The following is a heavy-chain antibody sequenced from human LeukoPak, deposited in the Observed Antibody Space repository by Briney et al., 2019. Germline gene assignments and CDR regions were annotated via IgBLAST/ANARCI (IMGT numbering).Heavy chain of an antibody. CDR2: LSRSGINI. CDR1: GFTFSSYE. V-gene: IGHV3-48*03. J-gene: IGHJ4*02. Sequence: PGGSLRLSCAASGFTFSSYEMNWVRQAPGKGLEWVSYLSRSGINIYYADFVKGRFTISRDNAKNSLYLQMNSLRAEDTAVYYCARRVIVVGLDYWGQGTLVTVSS. D-gene: IGHD3-22*01. CDR3: ARRVIVVGLDY.